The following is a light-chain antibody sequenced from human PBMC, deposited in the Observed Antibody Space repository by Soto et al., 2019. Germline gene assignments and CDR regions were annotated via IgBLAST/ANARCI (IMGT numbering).Light chain of an antibody. CDR2: GTS. Sequence: EIFLTQAPCTLSSSPVERATLSCRARQSVDSSFVAWFQQKPGQAPRLLIYGTSSRATGIPDRFSGSGSGTDFTLTINGLEPEDFAMYFCQQYGSSPWTFGQGTKVDIK. J-gene: IGKJ1*01. V-gene: IGKV3-20*01. CDR3: QQYGSSPWT. CDR1: QSVDSSF.